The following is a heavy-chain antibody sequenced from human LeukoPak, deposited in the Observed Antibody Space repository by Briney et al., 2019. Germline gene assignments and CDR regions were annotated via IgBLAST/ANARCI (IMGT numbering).Heavy chain of an antibody. J-gene: IGHJ4*02. CDR2: INHSGST. CDR1: GGSFSAYY. V-gene: IGHV4-34*01. CDR3: ARVDPNGFSDY. Sequence: SETLSLTCAVYGGSFSAYYWSWIRQPPGKGLEWIGEINHSGSTNYNPSLKSRVTISVDTSKNQFSLKLSSVTAADTAVYYCARVDPNGFSDYWGQGTLVTVSS. D-gene: IGHD2-8*01.